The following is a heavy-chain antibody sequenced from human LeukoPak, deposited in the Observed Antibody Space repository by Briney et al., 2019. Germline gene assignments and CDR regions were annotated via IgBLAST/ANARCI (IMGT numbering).Heavy chain of an antibody. J-gene: IGHJ5*02. CDR2: IKEDGSDK. Sequence: GGSLRLSCAASGFNFSKYWMTWIRQAPGKGLECVANIKEDGSDKHYLDSVKGRFSVSRDNGKNSVYLQINSLRIDDTAMYYCARNATGGPPIAWFDAWAQATHLTLSS. CDR1: GFNFSKYW. D-gene: IGHD2-8*02. CDR3: ARNATGGPPIAWFDA. V-gene: IGHV3-7*01.